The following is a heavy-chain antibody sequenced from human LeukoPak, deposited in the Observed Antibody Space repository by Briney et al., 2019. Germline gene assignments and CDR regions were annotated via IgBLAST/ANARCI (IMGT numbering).Heavy chain of an antibody. V-gene: IGHV4-4*07. CDR1: GVSISSYY. CDR2: IYSTGST. Sequence: SETLCLTCTVSGVSISSYYWSWIRQPPGKGLEWIWRIYSTGSTNYNPSPKSRVTMSVDTSKNQISLWLRSVIAADTAAYYCARQIGSAGTSGVHFWGQGALVSVSS. CDR3: ARQIGSAGTSGVHF. J-gene: IGHJ4*02. D-gene: IGHD6-13*01.